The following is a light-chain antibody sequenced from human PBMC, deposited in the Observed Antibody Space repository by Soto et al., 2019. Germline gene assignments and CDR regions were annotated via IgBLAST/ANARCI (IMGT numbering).Light chain of an antibody. CDR3: QHYNSYSST. CDR1: QSISSW. J-gene: IGKJ1*01. Sequence: DIQMTQSPSTLSASVGDRVTITCRASQSISSWLAWYQQKPGKAPKLLIYDASSLGSGVPSRFSGSGSGTEFTLTISRLQPDDLATYYCQHYNSYSSTFGPGTKVESK. CDR2: DAS. V-gene: IGKV1-5*01.